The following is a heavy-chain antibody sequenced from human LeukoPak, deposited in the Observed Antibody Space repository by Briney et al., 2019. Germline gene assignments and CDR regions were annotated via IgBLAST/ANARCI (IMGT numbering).Heavy chain of an antibody. CDR1: GFTFSSYA. D-gene: IGHD6-19*01. CDR2: ISSNGGST. J-gene: IGHJ3*02. V-gene: IGHV3-64*01. Sequence: GGSLRLSCAASGFTFSSYAMHWVRQAPGKGLEYVSAISSNGGSTYYANSVKGRFTISRDNAKNSLFLQMNSLRAEDTAVYYCAREAVGDAFDIWGQGTMVTVSS. CDR3: AREAVGDAFDI.